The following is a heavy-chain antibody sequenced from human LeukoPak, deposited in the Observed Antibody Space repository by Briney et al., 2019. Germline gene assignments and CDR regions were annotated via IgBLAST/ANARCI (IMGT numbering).Heavy chain of an antibody. Sequence: PSETLSLPSTVAGGFISSSSYYWGWIRPPPGKGLEWIGIIYYSGSTHYNPSLKSRVTISVDTSKNQFSLKLSSVSAADTAVHYCARTVGGDFWSGYSPGGFDPWGQGTLVTVSS. CDR3: ARTVGGDFWSGYSPGGFDP. V-gene: IGHV4-39*01. CDR2: IYYSGST. D-gene: IGHD3-3*01. J-gene: IGHJ5*02. CDR1: GGFISSSSYY.